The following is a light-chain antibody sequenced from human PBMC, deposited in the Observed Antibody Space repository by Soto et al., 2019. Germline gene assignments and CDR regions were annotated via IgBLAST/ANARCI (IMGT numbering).Light chain of an antibody. V-gene: IGKV3-20*01. CDR3: QHPEAT. CDR2: GAS. Sequence: EIVLTQSPGTLSLSPGERVTLSCRASQSVSSSYLAWYQQKPGQAPRLLIYGASSRATGIPDRFSGSGSGTDFTLTISRLEPEDFAVYYCQHPEATFGQGTKVEIK. J-gene: IGKJ1*01. CDR1: QSVSSSY.